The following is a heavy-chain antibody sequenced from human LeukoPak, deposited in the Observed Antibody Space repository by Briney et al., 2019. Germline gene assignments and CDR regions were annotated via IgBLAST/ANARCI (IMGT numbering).Heavy chain of an antibody. V-gene: IGHV1-2*02. CDR2: INPKIGGT. Sequence: ASVTVSCKPSGSSFLDCYMHWVRQAPGQGLEWMGWINPKIGGTNYAQKFQGRVTMTRDTSISTAYMELSRLRSDDTAVYYCAREVGSGSFLDNWGQGTLVTVSS. D-gene: IGHD3-10*01. CDR1: GSSFLDCY. CDR3: AREVGSGSFLDN. J-gene: IGHJ4*02.